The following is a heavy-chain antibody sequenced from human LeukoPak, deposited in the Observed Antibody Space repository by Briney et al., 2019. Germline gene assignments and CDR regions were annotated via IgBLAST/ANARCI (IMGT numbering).Heavy chain of an antibody. CDR3: ATLPPGYSLESDAFDI. V-gene: IGHV1-2*02. CDR1: GYTFTGYY. CDR2: INPNSGGT. D-gene: IGHD5-18*01. Sequence: APVKVSCKASGYTFTGYYMHWVRQAPGQGLEWMGWINPNSGGTNYAQKFQGRVTMTRDTSISTAYMELSRLRSDDTAVYYCATLPPGYSLESDAFDIWGQGTMVTVSS. J-gene: IGHJ3*02.